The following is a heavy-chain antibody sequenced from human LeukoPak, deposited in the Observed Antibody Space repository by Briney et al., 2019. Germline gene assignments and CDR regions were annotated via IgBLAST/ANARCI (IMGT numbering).Heavy chain of an antibody. CDR1: GGSISSSTYY. D-gene: IGHD2-2*01. CDR3: ARRGEGSSMSRFEY. Sequence: SETLSLTCTVSGGSISSSTYYWGWIRQPPGKGLEWIGSIYYSGSTYYNPSLKSQVTISVDTSKKQFSLKLSSVTAADTAVYYCARRGEGSSMSRFEYWGQGTLVTVSS. V-gene: IGHV4-39*01. CDR2: IYYSGST. J-gene: IGHJ4*02.